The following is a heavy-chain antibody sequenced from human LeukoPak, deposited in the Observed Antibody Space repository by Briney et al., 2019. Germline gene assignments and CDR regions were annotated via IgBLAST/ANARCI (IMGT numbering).Heavy chain of an antibody. J-gene: IGHJ4*02. D-gene: IGHD6-19*01. V-gene: IGHV3-21*01. Sequence: GGSLRLSCAASGFTFSSYSMNWVRQAPGKGLEWVSSISSTDSYIYYADSVKGRFTISRDNAKSSLYLQVNSLRAEDTAVYSCARESVAGISFDYWGQGTLVTVSS. CDR2: ISSTDSYI. CDR1: GFTFSSYS. CDR3: ARESVAGISFDY.